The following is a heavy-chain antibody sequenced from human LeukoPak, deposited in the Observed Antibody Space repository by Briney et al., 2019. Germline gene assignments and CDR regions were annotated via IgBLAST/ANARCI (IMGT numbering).Heavy chain of an antibody. CDR1: GFTFSSYA. D-gene: IGHD4-17*01. V-gene: IGHV3-23*01. CDR3: AKGFPDYGDYVGQDAFDI. J-gene: IGHJ3*02. Sequence: GGSLRLSCAASGFTFSSYAMSWVRQAPGKGLEWVSAISGSGGSTYYADSVKGRFTISRDNSKNTLYLQMNSLRAEDTAVYYCAKGFPDYGDYVGQDAFDIWGQGAMVTVSS. CDR2: ISGSGGST.